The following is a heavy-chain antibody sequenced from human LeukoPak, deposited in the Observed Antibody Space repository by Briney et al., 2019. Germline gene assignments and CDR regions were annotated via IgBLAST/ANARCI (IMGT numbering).Heavy chain of an antibody. Sequence: KPSQTLSLTCTVSGGSISSGGYYWSWIRQHPGKGLEWIGYIYYSGSTYYNPSLKSRVTISVDTSKNQFSLKLSSVTAADTAVYYCARGASYGDYVGNNWFDPWGQGTPVTVSS. J-gene: IGHJ5*02. CDR3: ARGASYGDYVGNNWFDP. D-gene: IGHD4-17*01. CDR2: IYYSGST. V-gene: IGHV4-31*03. CDR1: GGSISSGGYY.